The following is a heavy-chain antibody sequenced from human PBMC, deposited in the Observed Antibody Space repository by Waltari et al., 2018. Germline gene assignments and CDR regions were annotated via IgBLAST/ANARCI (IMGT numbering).Heavy chain of an antibody. CDR1: GGSISSHY. CDR2: IYYSGST. D-gene: IGHD6-13*01. CDR3: ASSSWYRGAFDI. Sequence: QVQLQESGPGLVKPSETLSLTCTVSGGSISSHYWSWIRQPPGKGLEWIGYIYYSGSTNYNPSLKSRVTISVDTSKNQFSLKLSSVTAADTAVYYCASSSWYRGAFDIWGQGTMVTVSS. V-gene: IGHV4-59*11. J-gene: IGHJ3*02.